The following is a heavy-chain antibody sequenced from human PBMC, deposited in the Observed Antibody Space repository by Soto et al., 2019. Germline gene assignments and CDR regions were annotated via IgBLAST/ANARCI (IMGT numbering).Heavy chain of an antibody. V-gene: IGHV3-30*18. D-gene: IGHD1-20*01. Sequence: QAQLVESGGGVVQPGRSLRLSCTASGFTFNTYGMHWVRQAPGKGLEWVAVISYDGSATYYADSVKGRFTISRDNSKNTLFLQINSLRAEDTAVFYCAKDNTRYVAWPHFYYGIGVWGQGTTVTVSS. J-gene: IGHJ6*02. CDR3: AKDNTRYVAWPHFYYGIGV. CDR2: ISYDGSAT. CDR1: GFTFNTYG.